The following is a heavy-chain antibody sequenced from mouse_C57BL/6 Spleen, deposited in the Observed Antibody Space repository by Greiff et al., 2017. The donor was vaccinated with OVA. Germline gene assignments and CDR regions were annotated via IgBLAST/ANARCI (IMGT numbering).Heavy chain of an antibody. V-gene: IGHV1-15*01. J-gene: IGHJ2*01. CDR3: TREDSSGPLDY. CDR2: IDPETGGT. CDR1: GYTFTDYE. D-gene: IGHD3-2*02. Sequence: VQVVESGAELVRPGASVTLSCKASGYTFTDYEMHWVKQTPVHGLEWIGAIDPETGGTAYNQKFKGKAILAADKSSSTAYMELRSLTSEDSAVYYCTREDSSGPLDYWGQGTTLTVSS.